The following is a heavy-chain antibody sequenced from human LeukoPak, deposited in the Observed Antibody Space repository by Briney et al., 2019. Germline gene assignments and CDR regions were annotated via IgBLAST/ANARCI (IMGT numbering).Heavy chain of an antibody. Sequence: GSLRLSCAASGFTFSSYAMSWVRQAPGKGLEWVSAISGSGGSTYYADSVKGRFTISRDNSKNTLYLQMNSLRAEDTAVYYCAKGGCGGDCYYYYGMDVWGQGTTVTVSS. CDR2: ISGSGGST. CDR3: AKGGCGGDCYYYYGMDV. D-gene: IGHD2-21*02. CDR1: GFTFSSYA. V-gene: IGHV3-23*01. J-gene: IGHJ6*02.